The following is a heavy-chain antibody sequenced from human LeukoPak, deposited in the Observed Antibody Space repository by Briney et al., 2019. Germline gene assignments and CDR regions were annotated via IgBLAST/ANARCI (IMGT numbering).Heavy chain of an antibody. CDR3: AKDIVATPFDY. CDR1: GFTFSSYA. Sequence: GGSLRLSCAPSGFTFSSYAMSWVRQAPGKGLDWVSAISGSGGSTYYADSVKGRFTISRDNSKNTLYLQMNSLRAEDTAVYYCAKDIVATPFDYWGQGTLVTVSS. CDR2: ISGSGGST. V-gene: IGHV3-23*01. J-gene: IGHJ4*02. D-gene: IGHD5-12*01.